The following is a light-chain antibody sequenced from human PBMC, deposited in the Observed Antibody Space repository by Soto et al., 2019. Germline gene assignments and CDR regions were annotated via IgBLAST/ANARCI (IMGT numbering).Light chain of an antibody. J-gene: IGLJ1*01. CDR2: DVT. CDR1: SSDVGAYNF. V-gene: IGLV2-14*01. Sequence: QSALTQPASVSGSPGQSITISCTGTSSDVGAYNFVSWYQQHPGKAPKVMIYDVTNRPSGVSDRFSGSKSGNTASLTISGIQAEDEADYYCGSYTSSSSRVFGTGTKVTVL. CDR3: GSYTSSSSRV.